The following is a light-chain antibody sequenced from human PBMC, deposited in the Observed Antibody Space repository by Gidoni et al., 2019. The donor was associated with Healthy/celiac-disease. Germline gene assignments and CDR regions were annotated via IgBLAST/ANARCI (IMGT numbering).Light chain of an antibody. J-gene: IGKJ2*01. CDR3: QQYGSSPLYT. CDR1: QSVSSSY. CDR2: GAS. V-gene: IGKV3-20*01. Sequence: EIVLTQSPGTLSLSPGERATLSCRASQSVSSSYLAWYQQKPGPAPRLLIYGASSRATGIPDRFSGSGSGPDFTLTISRLEPEDFAVYYCQQYGSSPLYTFGQGTKLEIK.